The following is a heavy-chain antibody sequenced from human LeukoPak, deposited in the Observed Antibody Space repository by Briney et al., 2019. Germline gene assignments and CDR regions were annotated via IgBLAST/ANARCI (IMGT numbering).Heavy chain of an antibody. CDR2: IYPGDSDT. D-gene: IGHD5-18*01. CDR3: ARQLDTAMATDY. V-gene: IGHV5-51*01. Sequence: GESLKIPCKTSGYSFTSYCIGWVRQMSGRGLEWMGIIYPGDSDTRYSPSFQGQVTISADKSISTAYLQWSSLKASDTAMYYCARQLDTAMATDYWGQGTLVTVFS. J-gene: IGHJ4*02. CDR1: GYSFTSYC.